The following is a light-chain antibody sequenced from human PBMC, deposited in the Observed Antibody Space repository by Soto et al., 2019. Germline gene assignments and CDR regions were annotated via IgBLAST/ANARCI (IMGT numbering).Light chain of an antibody. Sequence: QSVLTQPPSVSGAPGQRVTISCTGSSSNIGAGYDVHWYQQLPGTAPKLLIYGNSNRPSGVPDRFSGSKSCTSASLAITGLRAEDEADYYCQSYDSSLSGGVFGGGTKLTVL. V-gene: IGLV1-40*01. CDR1: SSNIGAGYD. J-gene: IGLJ3*02. CDR3: QSYDSSLSGGV. CDR2: GNS.